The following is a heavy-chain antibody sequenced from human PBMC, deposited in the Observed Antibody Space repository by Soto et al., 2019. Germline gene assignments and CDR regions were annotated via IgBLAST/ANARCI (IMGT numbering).Heavy chain of an antibody. CDR2: ISAHNGNT. CDR1: GYTFTSYG. CDR3: ARGRYGEY. J-gene: IGHJ4*02. V-gene: IGHV1-18*01. D-gene: IGHD3-10*01. Sequence: QVHLVQSGAEVKKPGASVKVSCKCSGYTFTSYGITWVRQAPGQGLEWMGWISAHNGNTDYAQKLQGSVTVTRDTSTSTAYMELRSLRSDDTAVYYCARGRYGEYWGQGALVTVSS.